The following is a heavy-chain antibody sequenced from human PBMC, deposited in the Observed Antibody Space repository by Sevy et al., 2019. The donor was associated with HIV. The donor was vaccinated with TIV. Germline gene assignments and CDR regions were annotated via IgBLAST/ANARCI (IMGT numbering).Heavy chain of an antibody. V-gene: IGHV3-7*01. J-gene: IGHJ6*02. CDR2: INQDGSEI. CDR3: ARSMGV. CDR1: GISISSHW. Sequence: GGSLRLSCVGSGISISSHWMNWVRQSPGKGLEWVANINQDGSEIYYVYTVKGQFTISRQNAKNSGYLQMHSLRVEDSGVYYCARSMGVWGQGTTVTVSS.